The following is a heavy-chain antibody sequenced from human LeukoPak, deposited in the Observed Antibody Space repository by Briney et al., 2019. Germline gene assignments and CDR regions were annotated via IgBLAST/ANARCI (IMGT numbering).Heavy chain of an antibody. V-gene: IGHV1-2*04. J-gene: IGHJ6*02. CDR3: ATSHGYCSGGSCASNQTRTNYGMDV. D-gene: IGHD2-15*01. CDR1: GYTFTGYY. Sequence: ASVQVSCQASGYTFTGYYMHWVRQAPGQGLEWMGWINPNSGGTNYAQKFQGWVTMTRDTSNSTAYMELSRLRSDDTAVYYCATSHGYCSGGSCASNQTRTNYGMDVWGQGTTVTVSS. CDR2: INPNSGGT.